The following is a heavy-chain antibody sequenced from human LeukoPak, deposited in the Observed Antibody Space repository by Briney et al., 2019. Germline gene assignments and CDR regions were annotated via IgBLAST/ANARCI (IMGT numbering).Heavy chain of an antibody. V-gene: IGHV4-59*01. D-gene: IGHD5-18*01. CDR3: ARGEYSYGYGHYFDY. Sequence: SETLSLTCAVYGGSFSSYYWSWIRQPPGKGLEWIGYIYYSGSTNYNPSLKSRVTISVDTSKNQFSLKLSSVTAADTAVYYCARGEYSYGYGHYFDYWGQGTLVTVSS. CDR1: GGSFSSYY. CDR2: IYYSGST. J-gene: IGHJ4*02.